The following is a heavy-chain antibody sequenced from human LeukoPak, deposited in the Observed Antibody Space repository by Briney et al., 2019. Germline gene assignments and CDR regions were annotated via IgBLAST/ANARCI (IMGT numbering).Heavy chain of an antibody. V-gene: IGHV3-7*01. D-gene: IGHD2-21*02. CDR3: AKWGPYCVGDYCPALDS. CDR2: INQDGSKK. J-gene: IGHJ4*02. CDR1: RFTFSNYW. Sequence: GGSLRLSCVASRFTFSNYWMSWVRQAPGKGLEWVANINQDGSKKRYADSMKGRFTISRDNAKESLYLQLNSLRAEDTAVYYCAKWGPYCVGDYCPALDSWGPGTLVTVSS.